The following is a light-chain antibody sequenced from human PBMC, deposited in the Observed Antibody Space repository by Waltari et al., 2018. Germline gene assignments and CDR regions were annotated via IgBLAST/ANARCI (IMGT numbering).Light chain of an antibody. CDR3: QKYGSLPAT. CDR1: QSVSRW. Sequence: EIVLPPSPGTLSLSPGERATLSCRASQSVSRWLAWYQQKPGQAPRLLIYDASSRATGIPDRFSGSGSGTDFSLTISRLEPEDFAVYYCQKYGSLPATFGQGTKVEIK. J-gene: IGKJ1*01. V-gene: IGKV3-20*01. CDR2: DAS.